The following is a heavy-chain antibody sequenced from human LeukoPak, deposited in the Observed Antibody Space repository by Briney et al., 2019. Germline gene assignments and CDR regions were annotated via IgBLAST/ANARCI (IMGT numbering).Heavy chain of an antibody. CDR2: ISSNGGST. V-gene: IGHV3-64D*06. CDR3: VNRVYGLGGHVDY. J-gene: IGHJ4*02. Sequence: GGSLRLSCSASGFTFSSYAMHWVRQAPRKGLEYVSAISSNGGSTYYADSVKGRFTISRDNSKNTLYLQMSSLRAEDTAVYYCVNRVYGLGGHVDYWGQGTLVTVSS. D-gene: IGHD3-10*01. CDR1: GFTFSSYA.